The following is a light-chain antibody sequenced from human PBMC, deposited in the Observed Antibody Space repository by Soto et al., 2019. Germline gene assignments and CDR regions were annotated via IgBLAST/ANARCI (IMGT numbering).Light chain of an antibody. V-gene: IGKV1-27*01. J-gene: IGKJ1*01. CDR2: AAS. Sequence: DIEMTQSPSSLSASVGARAPITCRASQGISNYLAWYQQKPGKVPKVLIYAASTVQSGVPSRFSGSGSGTEFTLTITSLQPDDFGVYYCQQYKSSSTFGQGTKVDIK. CDR1: QGISNY. CDR3: QQYKSSST.